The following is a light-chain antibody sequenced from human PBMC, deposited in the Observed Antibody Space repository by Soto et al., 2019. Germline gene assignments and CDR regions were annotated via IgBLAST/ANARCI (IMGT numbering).Light chain of an antibody. CDR1: SSNIGNNY. Sequence: QSVLTQPPSVSAAPGQKVTISCSGSSSNIGNNYVSWYQQLPGTAPKLLIYDNNKRPSGIPDRFSGSKSGTSATLGITGLQTGDEADYYCGTWDSSLSAQVFGTGTKLNVL. CDR2: DNN. CDR3: GTWDSSLSAQV. J-gene: IGLJ1*01. V-gene: IGLV1-51*01.